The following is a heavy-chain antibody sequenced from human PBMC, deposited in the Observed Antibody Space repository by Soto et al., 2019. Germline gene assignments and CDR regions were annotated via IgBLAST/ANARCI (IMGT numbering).Heavy chain of an antibody. CDR1: GGSISGSYYY. D-gene: IGHD3-3*01. CDR3: ARIRTILASKYYYYYYGMDV. V-gene: IGHV4-39*01. Sequence: PSETLSLTCAVSGGSISGSYYYWGWLRQSPGKGPEWIGSVFYTGFTSYNPSLESRVSVSVDTSKNQFSLKVSGVSAADTAVYYCARIRTILASKYYYYYYGMDVWGQGTTVTVSS. CDR2: VFYTGFT. J-gene: IGHJ6*02.